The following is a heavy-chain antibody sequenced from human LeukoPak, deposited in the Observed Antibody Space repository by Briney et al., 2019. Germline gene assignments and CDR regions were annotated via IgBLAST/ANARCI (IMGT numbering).Heavy chain of an antibody. D-gene: IGHD2-15*01. CDR2: ISGDGGST. CDR3: AKDDCSGGSCYGNAFDI. CDR1: VFTFDDYA. V-gene: IGHV3-43*02. J-gene: IGHJ3*02. Sequence: PGGSLRLSCAASVFTFDDYAMHWVRQAPGKGLEWVSLISGDGGSTYYADSVKGRFTISRDNSKNSLYLQMNSLRTEDTALYYCAKDDCSGGSCYGNAFDIWGQGTMVTVSS.